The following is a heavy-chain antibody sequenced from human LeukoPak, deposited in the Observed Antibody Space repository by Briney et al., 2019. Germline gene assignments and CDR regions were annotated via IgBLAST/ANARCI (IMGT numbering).Heavy chain of an antibody. J-gene: IGHJ4*02. Sequence: GGSLRLSCAASGFTVSSNSMSWVHQAPGKGLEWVSVIYSCASTYYADSVQGRFTISRDNSKNTLFLEMNSLRAEDTAIYYCATSSTVRGVDYWGQGTLVTVSS. CDR2: IYSCAST. CDR1: GFTVSSNS. V-gene: IGHV3-66*01. D-gene: IGHD3-10*01. CDR3: ATSSTVRGVDY.